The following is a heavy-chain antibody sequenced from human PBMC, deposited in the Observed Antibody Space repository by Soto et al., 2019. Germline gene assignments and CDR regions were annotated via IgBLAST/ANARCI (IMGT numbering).Heavy chain of an antibody. Sequence: GESLKISCKGSGYSFTSYWIGWVRQMPGKGLGWMGIIYPGDSDTRYSPSFQGQVTISADKSISTAYLQWSSLKASDTAMYYCARHRRCSSTSCQPHYYYGMDVWGQGTTVTVSS. J-gene: IGHJ6*02. CDR2: IYPGDSDT. V-gene: IGHV5-51*01. CDR1: GYSFTSYW. D-gene: IGHD2-2*01. CDR3: ARHRRCSSTSCQPHYYYGMDV.